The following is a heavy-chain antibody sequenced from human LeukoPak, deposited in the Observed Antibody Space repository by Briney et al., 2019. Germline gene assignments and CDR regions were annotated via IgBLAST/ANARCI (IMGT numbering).Heavy chain of an antibody. CDR1: GFTFSNYS. Sequence: PGGSLRLSCAASGFTFSNYSMNWVRQAPGKGLEWVSSISSSSSYIYYADSVKGRFTISRDNAKNSLYLQMNSLRAEDTAVYYCASLSSSWYINWFDPWGQGTLVTVSS. CDR2: ISSSSSYI. J-gene: IGHJ5*02. V-gene: IGHV3-21*01. CDR3: ASLSSSWYINWFDP. D-gene: IGHD6-13*01.